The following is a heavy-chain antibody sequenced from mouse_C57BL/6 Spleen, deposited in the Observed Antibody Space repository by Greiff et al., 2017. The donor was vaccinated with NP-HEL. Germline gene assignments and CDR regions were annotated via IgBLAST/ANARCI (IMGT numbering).Heavy chain of an antibody. Sequence: EVQLMESGGGLVKPGGSLKLSCAASGFTFSSYAMSWVRQTPEKRLEWVATISDGGSYTYYPDNVKGRFTISRDNAKNNLYLQMSHLKSEDTAMYYCARASYGSSYSLFAYWGQGTLVTVSA. D-gene: IGHD1-1*01. V-gene: IGHV5-4*01. CDR2: ISDGGSYT. J-gene: IGHJ3*01. CDR3: ARASYGSSYSLFAY. CDR1: GFTFSSYA.